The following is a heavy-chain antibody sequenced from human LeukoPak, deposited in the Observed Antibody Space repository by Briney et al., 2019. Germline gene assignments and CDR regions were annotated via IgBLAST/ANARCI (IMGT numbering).Heavy chain of an antibody. J-gene: IGHJ4*02. CDR1: GFTFNSYA. CDR3: AKAVTYYYGSGLDY. D-gene: IGHD3-10*01. CDR2: ISYDASNK. V-gene: IGHV3-30*18. Sequence: PGRSLRLSCAASGFTFNSYAMHWARQAPGKGLEWVAVISYDASNKYYVDSVKGRFTISRDNSKNTLYLQMDSLRVEDIAVYYCAKAVTYYYGSGLDYWGQGTLVTVSS.